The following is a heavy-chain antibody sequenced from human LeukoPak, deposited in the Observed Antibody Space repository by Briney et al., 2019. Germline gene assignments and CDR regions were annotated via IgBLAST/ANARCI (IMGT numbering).Heavy chain of an antibody. CDR2: INPNSGGT. V-gene: IGHV1-2*02. CDR3: ARVWSSGWYFDY. CDR1: GYTFTDYY. Sequence: ASVKVSCKASGYTFTDYYMHWVQQAPGKGLEWMGWINPNSGGTNYAQKFQGRVTMTRDTSISTAYMELSRLRSDDTAVYYCARVWSSGWYFDYWGQGTLVTVSS. J-gene: IGHJ4*02. D-gene: IGHD6-19*01.